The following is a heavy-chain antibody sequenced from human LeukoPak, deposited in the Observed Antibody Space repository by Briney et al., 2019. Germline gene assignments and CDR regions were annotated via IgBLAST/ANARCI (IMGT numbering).Heavy chain of an antibody. D-gene: IGHD2-21*02. Sequence: ASVKVSCMASGYTFTSYGISWVRPAPGQGLEWMGWIIAYIGITNYAQKLQGRVTITADTTTSTAYMELRSPGSDDTAVYFFAGEARAYCGGDCFVDSWGEGALVTVSS. CDR3: AGEARAYCGGDCFVDS. CDR1: GYTFTSYG. CDR2: IIAYIGIT. J-gene: IGHJ4*02. V-gene: IGHV1-18*01.